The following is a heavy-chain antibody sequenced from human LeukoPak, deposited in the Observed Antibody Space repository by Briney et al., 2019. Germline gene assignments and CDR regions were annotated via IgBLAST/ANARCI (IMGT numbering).Heavy chain of an antibody. V-gene: IGHV3-43D*03. CDR3: ARSAWFQWEHQRGLDY. CDR1: GFTFDDYA. CDR2: ISWDGGST. Sequence: GGSLRLSCAASGFTFDDYAMHWVRQAPGKGLEWVSLISWDGGSTYYADSVKGRFTISRDNSKNSLYLQMNSLRAEDTALYYCARSAWFQWEHQRGLDYWGQGTLVTVSS. J-gene: IGHJ4*02. D-gene: IGHD1-26*01.